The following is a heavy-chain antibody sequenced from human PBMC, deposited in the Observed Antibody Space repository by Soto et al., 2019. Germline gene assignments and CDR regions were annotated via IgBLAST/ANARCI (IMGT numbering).Heavy chain of an antibody. D-gene: IGHD2-2*01. J-gene: IGHJ4*02. CDR1: GFSFTSYW. Sequence: GESLKISCKGFGFSFTSYWIAWVRQMPGKGLEWMGIIYPGDSDTSYSPSFQGQVTISADKSINTAYLQWSSLKASDTAMYYCANHEGYCSSTSCSNFDYWGQGTLVTVSS. CDR2: IYPGDSDT. CDR3: ANHEGYCSSTSCSNFDY. V-gene: IGHV5-51*01.